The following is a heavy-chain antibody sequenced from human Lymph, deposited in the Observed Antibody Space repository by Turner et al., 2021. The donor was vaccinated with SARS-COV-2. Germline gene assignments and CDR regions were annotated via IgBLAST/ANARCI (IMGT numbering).Heavy chain of an antibody. V-gene: IGHV1-69*10. Sequence: QVQLVQSGAEVKKPGSSVKVSCKASGGTFSSYAISWVRQAPGQGLEWMGGINPMLDIANYVQKFQGRVTITADKSTSTAYMELSSLRSEDTAVYYCARDVTGPLGYWGQGTLVTVSS. CDR1: GGTFSSYA. J-gene: IGHJ4*02. D-gene: IGHD1-20*01. CDR3: ARDVTGPLGY. CDR2: INPMLDIA.